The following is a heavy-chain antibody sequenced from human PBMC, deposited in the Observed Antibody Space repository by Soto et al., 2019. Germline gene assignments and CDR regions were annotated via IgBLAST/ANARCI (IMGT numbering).Heavy chain of an antibody. D-gene: IGHD3-22*01. V-gene: IGHV4-59*01. Sequence: SETLSLTCTVSGDSISTFYWGWMRQSPGKELEWIGYVYYTGSTNYNPSPKRRVSISVDRPTNQFSLKLSSANAADTSVSYCERVRTVSYYADCCSHYFYFFDYWGQVTQVTLSS. CDR3: ERVRTVSYYADCCSHYFYFFDY. CDR2: VYYTGST. CDR1: GDSISTFY. J-gene: IGHJ4*02.